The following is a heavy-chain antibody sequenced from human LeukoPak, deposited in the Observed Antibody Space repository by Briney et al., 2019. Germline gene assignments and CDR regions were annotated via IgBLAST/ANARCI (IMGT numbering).Heavy chain of an antibody. Sequence: ASVQVSCKASGYTFTRYGISWVRQAPGQGLEWMGWISGYNGNTKYAQKLQGRVTMTTETSTSTAYMELRSLRSDDTAVYYCARYEVLGMTTIGDYYYMDVWGKGTTVTVSS. V-gene: IGHV1-18*01. J-gene: IGHJ6*03. CDR3: ARYEVLGMTTIGDYYYMDV. D-gene: IGHD3-22*01. CDR1: GYTFTRYG. CDR2: ISGYNGNT.